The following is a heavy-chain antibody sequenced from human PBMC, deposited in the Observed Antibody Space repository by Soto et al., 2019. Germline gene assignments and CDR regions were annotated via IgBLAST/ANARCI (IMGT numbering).Heavy chain of an antibody. D-gene: IGHD3-16*02. CDR3: ASPEHQYSYYDYVWGSYRRIGGDYFDY. J-gene: IGHJ4*02. CDR1: GGTFSSYA. Sequence: ASVKVSCKASGGTFSSYAISWVRQAPGQGLEWMGGIIPIFGTANYAQKFQGRVTITADESTSTAYMELSSLRSEDTAVYYCASPEHQYSYYDYVWGSYRRIGGDYFDYWGQGTLVTVSS. V-gene: IGHV1-69*13. CDR2: IIPIFGTA.